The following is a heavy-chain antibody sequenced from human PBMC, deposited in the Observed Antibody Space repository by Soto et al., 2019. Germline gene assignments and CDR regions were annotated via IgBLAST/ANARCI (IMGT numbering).Heavy chain of an antibody. Sequence: GGSLRLFCAASGFTFDDFAMHWVRQAPGKGLEWVSGISWNSGSIGCADSVKGRFTISRDNAKNSLYLQMNSLRAEDTALYYCAKDKSVRFLEWFLDYWGQGTLVTVSS. V-gene: IGHV3-9*01. D-gene: IGHD3-3*01. CDR1: GFTFDDFA. CDR3: AKDKSVRFLEWFLDY. J-gene: IGHJ4*02. CDR2: ISWNSGSI.